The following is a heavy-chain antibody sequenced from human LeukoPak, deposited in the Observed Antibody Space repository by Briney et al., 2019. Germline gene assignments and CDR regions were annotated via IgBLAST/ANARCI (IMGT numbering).Heavy chain of an antibody. CDR1: GYTFTGYY. V-gene: IGHV1-46*01. CDR3: ARDSGIISGSFDY. Sequence: ASVKVSCKAYGYTFTGYYIHWVRQAPGQGLEWMGIINPSGGSTSYAQKFQGRVTMTRDTSTSTVYMELSSLRSEDTAVYYCARDSGIISGSFDYWGQGTLVTVSS. CDR2: INPSGGST. D-gene: IGHD2-15*01. J-gene: IGHJ4*02.